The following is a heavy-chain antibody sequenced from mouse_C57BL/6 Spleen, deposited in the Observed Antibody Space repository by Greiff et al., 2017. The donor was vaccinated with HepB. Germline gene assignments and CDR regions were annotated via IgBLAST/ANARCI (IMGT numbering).Heavy chain of an antibody. CDR1: GYTFTSYW. CDR2: IDPSDSYT. Sequence: VQLKESGAELVKPGASVKLSCKASGYTFTSYWMQWVKQRPGQGLEWIGEIDPSDSYTNYNQKFKGKATLTVDTSSSTAYMQLSSLTSEDSAVYYCARVLSYWGQGTLVTVSA. CDR3: ARVLSY. J-gene: IGHJ3*01. D-gene: IGHD2-3*01. V-gene: IGHV1-50*01.